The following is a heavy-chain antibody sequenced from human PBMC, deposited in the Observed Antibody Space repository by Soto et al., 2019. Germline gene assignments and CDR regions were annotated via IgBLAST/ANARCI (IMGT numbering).Heavy chain of an antibody. Sequence: QVQLQESGPGLVKPSGTLSLTCAVSGGSVNNDKWWSWVRQPPGKGLEWVGEIHSSGSTNYNPSLNSRATILVEKPKNQFSVKLASVTAADSAVYFCAGQWLAGYGAFEPRGQGNLVSVSS. D-gene: IGHD6-19*01. CDR3: AGQWLAGYGAFEP. CDR2: IHSSGST. V-gene: IGHV4-4*02. J-gene: IGHJ5*02. CDR1: GGSVNNDKW.